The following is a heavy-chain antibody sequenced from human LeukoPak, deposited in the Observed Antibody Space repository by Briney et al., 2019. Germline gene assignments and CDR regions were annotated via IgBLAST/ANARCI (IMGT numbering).Heavy chain of an antibody. CDR3: TSFTIFGV. CDR1: GFTFGDYG. V-gene: IGHV3-49*03. CDR2: IRSKAYGGTI. Sequence: GRSLRLSCTASGFTFGDYGMSWLRQAPGKGREWVGGIRSKAYGGTIQYAASVKARFTISRDDSQNTLYLHMNSLRNEDTAVYYCTSFTIFGVWGQGTLVTVSS. D-gene: IGHD3-3*01. J-gene: IGHJ4*02.